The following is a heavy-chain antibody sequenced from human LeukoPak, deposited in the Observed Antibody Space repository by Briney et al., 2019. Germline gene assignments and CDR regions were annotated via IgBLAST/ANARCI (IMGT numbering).Heavy chain of an antibody. V-gene: IGHV1-46*01. D-gene: IGHD1-26*01. J-gene: IGHJ4*02. Sequence: ASVKVSCKVSGYTLTELSMHWVRQAPGQGLKWMGIINPSGGSTSYAQKFQGRVTMTRDTSTSTVYMELSSLTSEDTAVYYCARDIVGATGVDYWGQGTLVTVSS. CDR1: GYTLTELS. CDR3: ARDIVGATGVDY. CDR2: INPSGGST.